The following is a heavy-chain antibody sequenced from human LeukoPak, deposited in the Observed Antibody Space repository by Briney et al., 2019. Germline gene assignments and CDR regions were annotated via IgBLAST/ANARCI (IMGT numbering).Heavy chain of an antibody. J-gene: IGHJ4*02. CDR3: AKEAVLRFLEWSPPYYFDH. CDR1: GFTFSSYA. CDR2: ISGSGGST. V-gene: IGHV3-23*01. D-gene: IGHD3-3*01. Sequence: PGGSLRLSCAASGFTFSSYAMSWVRQAPGKGLEWVSAISGSGGSTYSADSVKGRFTISRDNSKNTLYLQMNSLRAEDTAVYYCAKEAVLRFLEWSPPYYFDHWGQGTLVTVSS.